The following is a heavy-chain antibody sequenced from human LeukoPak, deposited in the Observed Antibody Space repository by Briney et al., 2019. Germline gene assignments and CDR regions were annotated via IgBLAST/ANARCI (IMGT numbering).Heavy chain of an antibody. CDR3: ARLVRSVVVAATPWGYFDY. Sequence: SETLSLTCTVSGGSISSSSYYWGWIRQPPGKGLEWIGSIYYSGSTYYNPSLKSRVTISVYTSKNQFSLKLSSVTAADTAVYYCARLVRSVVVAATPWGYFDYWGQGTLVTVSS. D-gene: IGHD2-15*01. CDR1: GGSISSSSYY. V-gene: IGHV4-39*01. CDR2: IYYSGST. J-gene: IGHJ4*02.